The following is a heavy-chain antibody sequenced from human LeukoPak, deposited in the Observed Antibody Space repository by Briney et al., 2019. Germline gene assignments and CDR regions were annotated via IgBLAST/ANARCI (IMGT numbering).Heavy chain of an antibody. V-gene: IGHV3-48*04. Sequence: GGSLRLSCAASGFTFSSYAMSWVRQAPGKGLKWVSYISSSSSTIYYADSVKGRFTISRDNAKNSLYLQMNSLRVEDTAVYYCARALGYSSGWFDHWGQGTLVTVSS. CDR1: GFTFSSYA. CDR2: ISSSSSTI. J-gene: IGHJ5*02. D-gene: IGHD6-19*01. CDR3: ARALGYSSGWFDH.